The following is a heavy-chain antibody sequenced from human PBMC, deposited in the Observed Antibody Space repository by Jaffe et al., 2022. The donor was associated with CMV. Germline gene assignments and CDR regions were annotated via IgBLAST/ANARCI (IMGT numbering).Heavy chain of an antibody. CDR3: ARGEPGEGAFDI. CDR2: IYYSGST. D-gene: IGHD1-26*01. J-gene: IGHJ3*02. V-gene: IGHV4-59*01. Sequence: QVQLQESGPGLVKPSETLSLTCTVSGGSISSYYWSWIRQPPGKGLEWIGYIYYSGSTNYNPSLKSRVTISVDTSKNQFSLKLSSVTAADTAVYYCARGEPGEGAFDIWGQGTMVTVSS. CDR1: GGSISSYY.